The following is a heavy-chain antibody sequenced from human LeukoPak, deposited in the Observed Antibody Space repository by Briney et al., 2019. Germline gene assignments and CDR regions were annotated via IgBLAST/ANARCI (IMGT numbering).Heavy chain of an antibody. CDR3: AKDPGIAAAGAQNWFDP. V-gene: IGHV3-23*01. CDR1: GFTFSSYA. CDR2: ISGSGGST. D-gene: IGHD6-13*01. J-gene: IGHJ5*02. Sequence: GESLRLSCAASGFTFSSYAMSWVRQAPGKGLEWVSAISGSGGSTYYADSVKGRFTISRDNSKNTLYLQMNSLRAEDTAVYYCAKDPGIAAAGAQNWFDPWGQGTLVTVSS.